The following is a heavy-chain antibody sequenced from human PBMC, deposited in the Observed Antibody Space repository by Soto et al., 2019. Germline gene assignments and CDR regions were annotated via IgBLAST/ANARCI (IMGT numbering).Heavy chain of an antibody. CDR1: GFTFSSYA. Sequence: GGSLRLSCAASGFTFSSYAMSWVRQAPGKGLEWVSAISGSGGSTYYADSVKGRFTISRDNSKNTLYLQMNSLRAEDTAVYYCAKTGSSGWYPPDAFDIWGQGTMVTVSS. J-gene: IGHJ3*02. CDR3: AKTGSSGWYPPDAFDI. D-gene: IGHD6-19*01. V-gene: IGHV3-23*01. CDR2: ISGSGGST.